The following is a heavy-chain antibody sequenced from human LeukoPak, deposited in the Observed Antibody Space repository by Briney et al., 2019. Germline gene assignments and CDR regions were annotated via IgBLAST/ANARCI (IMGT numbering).Heavy chain of an antibody. Sequence: ASETLSLTCTVSGGSISSGRYYWSWMRQPSGKGLEWIGRIYTSGSTNYNPSLNSRVTISVDTSKNQFSLKLSSVTAADTAVYYCARERDYDSSGYYYSWFDPWGQGTLVTVSS. J-gene: IGHJ5*02. CDR1: GGSISSGRYY. D-gene: IGHD3-22*01. CDR3: ARERDYDSSGYYYSWFDP. CDR2: IYTSGST. V-gene: IGHV4-61*02.